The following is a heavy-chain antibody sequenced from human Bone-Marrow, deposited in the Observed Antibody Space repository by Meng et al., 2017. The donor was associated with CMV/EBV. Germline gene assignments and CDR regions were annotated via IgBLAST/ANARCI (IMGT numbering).Heavy chain of an antibody. Sequence: SETLSLTCTVSGGSISSYYWSWIRQPPGKGLEWIGEINHSGSTNYNPSLKSRVTISVDTSKNQFSLKLSSVTAADTAVYYCARGAVPKGMDVWGQGTKVTVSS. J-gene: IGHJ6*02. V-gene: IGHV4-34*01. CDR1: GGSISSYY. D-gene: IGHD6-19*01. CDR3: ARGAVPKGMDV. CDR2: INHSGST.